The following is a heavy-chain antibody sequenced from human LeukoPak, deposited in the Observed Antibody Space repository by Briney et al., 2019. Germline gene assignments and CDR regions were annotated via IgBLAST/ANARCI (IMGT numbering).Heavy chain of an antibody. D-gene: IGHD1-26*01. J-gene: IGHJ4*02. V-gene: IGHV3-53*04. CDR3: ARGTNSGSYAIDY. Sequence: GGSLRLSCAASGLTVSSNYMSWVRQAPGEGLEWVSVIYSGGSTYYADSVKGRFTISRHNSKNPLYLQMNSLRAEDTAVYYCARGTNSGSYAIDYWGQGTLVTVSS. CDR1: GLTVSSNY. CDR2: IYSGGST.